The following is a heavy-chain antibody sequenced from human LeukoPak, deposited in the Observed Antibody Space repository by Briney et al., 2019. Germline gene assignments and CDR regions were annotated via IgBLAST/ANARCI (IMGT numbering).Heavy chain of an antibody. CDR3: ARSRYYYDSSGYYYYFDY. D-gene: IGHD3-22*01. V-gene: IGHV4-31*03. Sequence: PSQTLSLTCTVSGGSISSGGSYWSWIRQHPGKGLEWIGYIYYSGSTYYNPSLKSRVTISVDTSKNQFSLKLSSVTAADTAAYYCARSRYYYDSSGYYYYFDYWGQGTLVTVSS. J-gene: IGHJ4*02. CDR2: IYYSGST. CDR1: GGSISSGGSY.